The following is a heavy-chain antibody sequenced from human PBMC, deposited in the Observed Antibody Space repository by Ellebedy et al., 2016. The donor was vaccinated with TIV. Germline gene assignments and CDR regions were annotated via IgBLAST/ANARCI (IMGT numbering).Heavy chain of an antibody. CDR3: ARGEVTLYYYGMDV. CDR1: GGSISSYY. Sequence: MPSETLSLTCTVSGGSISSYYWSWIRQHPGKGLEWIGYIYYSGSTNYNPSLKSRVTISVDTSKNQFSLKLSSVTAADTAVYYCARGEVTLYYYGMDVWGQGTTVTVSS. J-gene: IGHJ6*02. CDR2: IYYSGST. V-gene: IGHV4-59*01.